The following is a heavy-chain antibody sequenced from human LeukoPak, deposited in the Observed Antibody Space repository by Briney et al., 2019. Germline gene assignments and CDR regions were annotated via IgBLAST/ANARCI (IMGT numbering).Heavy chain of an antibody. Sequence: PGGSLRLSCAASGFTFSSYSMNWVRQAPGKGLEWVSYISSSSSTIYYADSVKGRFTISRDNAKNSLYLQMNSLRAEDTAVYYCARDGGEYDFWSGYYPSLDDYWGQGTLVTVSS. CDR3: ARDGGEYDFWSGYYPSLDDY. V-gene: IGHV3-48*01. CDR2: ISSSSSTI. J-gene: IGHJ4*02. D-gene: IGHD3-3*01. CDR1: GFTFSSYS.